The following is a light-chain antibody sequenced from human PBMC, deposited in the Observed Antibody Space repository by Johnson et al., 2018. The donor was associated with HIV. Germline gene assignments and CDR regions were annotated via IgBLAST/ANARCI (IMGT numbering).Light chain of an antibody. CDR3: AAWDDSLNEYV. Sequence: TQPPSVSVAPGQKVTISCSGSSSNIGNNYVSWYQQLPGTAPKLLIYDNNKRPSGIPDRFTGSKSGTSASLAISGLQGEDEAEYYCAAWDDSLNEYVFGTGTKVTVL. CDR2: DNN. CDR1: SSNIGNNY. V-gene: IGLV1-51*01. J-gene: IGLJ1*01.